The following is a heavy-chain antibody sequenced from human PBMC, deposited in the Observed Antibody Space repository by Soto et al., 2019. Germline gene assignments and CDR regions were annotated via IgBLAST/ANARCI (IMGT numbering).Heavy chain of an antibody. CDR2: IKQDGTEK. Sequence: GGSLRLSCAASGFTFSRYWMNWVRQAPGKGLEWVANIKQDGTEKNYVDSVKGRFTISRDNARNSLYLQMDSLRAEDTAVYFCARGDTPMITGMDSFDIWGQGTTVTVS. V-gene: IGHV3-7*01. D-gene: IGHD5-18*01. CDR1: GFTFSRYW. CDR3: ARGDTPMITGMDSFDI. J-gene: IGHJ3*02.